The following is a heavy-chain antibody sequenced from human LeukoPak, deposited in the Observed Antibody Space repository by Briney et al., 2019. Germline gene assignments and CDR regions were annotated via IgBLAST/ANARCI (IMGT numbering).Heavy chain of an antibody. CDR3: ARRRRHDYGDY. CDR1: GYTFTSYG. J-gene: IGHJ4*02. V-gene: IGHV1-18*01. CDR2: ISAYNGNT. Sequence: GASVKVSCKASGYTFTSYGISWVRQAPGQGLEWMGWISAYNGNTNYARKLQGRVTMTTDTSTSTGYMELRSLRSDDTAVYYCARRRRHDYGDYWGQGTLVTASS.